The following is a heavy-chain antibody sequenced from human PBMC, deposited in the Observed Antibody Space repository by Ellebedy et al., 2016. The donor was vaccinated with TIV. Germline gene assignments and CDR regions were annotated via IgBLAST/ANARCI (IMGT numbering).Heavy chain of an antibody. Sequence: MPSETLSLTCAVYGGSFSAYYCSRIRQPPGKGLEWIGEINHTGNTNYNPSLKSRVTISVDTSKNQFSLKLNSVTAADTAVYYCARGLAYADYGDDWGQGTLVTVSS. CDR2: INHTGNT. CDR1: GGSFSAYY. CDR3: ARGLAYADYGDD. V-gene: IGHV4-34*01. D-gene: IGHD4-17*01. J-gene: IGHJ4*02.